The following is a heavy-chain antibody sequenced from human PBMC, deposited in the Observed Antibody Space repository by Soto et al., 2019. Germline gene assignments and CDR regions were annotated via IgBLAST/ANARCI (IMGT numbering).Heavy chain of an antibody. CDR3: ARLSDWNYYYYYVDV. D-gene: IGHD6-19*01. CDR2: IYPGDSDT. V-gene: IGHV5-51*01. CDR1: GYSFTSYW. Sequence: GASLKISCKGSGYSFTSYWIGWVRQMPGKGLEWMGIIYPGDSDTRYSPSFQGQVTISADKSISTAYLQWSSLKASDTAMYYCARLSDWNYYYYYVDVWGKGTTVTVSS. J-gene: IGHJ6*03.